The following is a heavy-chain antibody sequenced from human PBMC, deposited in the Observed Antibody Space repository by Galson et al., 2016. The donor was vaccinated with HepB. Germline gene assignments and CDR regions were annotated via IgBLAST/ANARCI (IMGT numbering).Heavy chain of an antibody. CDR3: ARDISHGALLDLFDY. D-gene: IGHD2-15*01. CDR1: GFTFNAYG. V-gene: IGHV3-20*04. CDR2: INWSGVTT. Sequence: SLRLSCAASGFTFNAYGMTWVRQVPGKGLEWVSGINWSGVTTAYADSVKGRFTISRDNAKNFLYLQMNNLRAEDTALYYCARDISHGALLDLFDYWGQGTLVTVSS. J-gene: IGHJ4*02.